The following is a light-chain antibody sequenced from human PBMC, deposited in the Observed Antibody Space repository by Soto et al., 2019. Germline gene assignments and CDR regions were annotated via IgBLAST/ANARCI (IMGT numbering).Light chain of an antibody. V-gene: IGLV1-51*01. Sequence: QSVLTQPPSVSAAPGQKVTISCSGSSSNIGGNSVSWYQQLPGTAPKLLMYYDNKRPSGIPDRYSGAKSGTSATLGITGFQTGDEADYYCGSWDTSLSAYVFGSGTKFTVL. CDR3: GSWDTSLSAYV. CDR2: YDN. CDR1: SSNIGGNS. J-gene: IGLJ1*01.